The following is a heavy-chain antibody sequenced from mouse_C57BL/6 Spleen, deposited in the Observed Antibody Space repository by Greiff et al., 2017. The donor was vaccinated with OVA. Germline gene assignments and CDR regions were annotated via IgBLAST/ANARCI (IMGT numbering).Heavy chain of an antibody. CDR2: ILPGSGST. J-gene: IGHJ4*01. V-gene: IGHV1-9*01. CDR3: AREDYSNHYAMDY. CDR1: GYTFTGYW. Sequence: VNVVESGAELMKPGASVKLSCKATGYTFTGYWIEWVKQRPGHGLEWIGEILPGSGSTNYNEKFKGKATFTADTSTNTAYMQRSSLTTEDSAIYYCAREDYSNHYAMDYWGQGTSVTVSS. D-gene: IGHD2-5*01.